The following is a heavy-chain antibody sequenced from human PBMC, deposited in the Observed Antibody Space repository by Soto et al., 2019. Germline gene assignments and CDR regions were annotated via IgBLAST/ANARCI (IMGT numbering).Heavy chain of an antibody. J-gene: IGHJ4*02. V-gene: IGHV5-51*01. D-gene: IGHD5-18*01. Sequence: GAAPKISCQGSGYSITNYWIGRVRQMPGKGLEWMGIIYPGDSDTRYSPSFQGQVIISVDQSISTAYLQWSSLQASDTTMYYCARQDYNYAYFDFWGQGTLVTVSS. CDR1: GYSITNYW. CDR2: IYPGDSDT. CDR3: ARQDYNYAYFDF.